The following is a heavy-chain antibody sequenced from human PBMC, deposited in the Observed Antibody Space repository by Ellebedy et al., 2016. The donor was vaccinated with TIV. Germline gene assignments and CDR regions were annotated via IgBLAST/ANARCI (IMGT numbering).Heavy chain of an antibody. CDR3: AREVRGVIMFDY. CDR2: INAGNGNT. D-gene: IGHD3-10*01. CDR1: GYTFTSYA. V-gene: IGHV1-3*01. J-gene: IGHJ4*02. Sequence: ASVKVSCXASGYTFTSYAMHWVRQAPGQRLEWMGWINAGNGNTKYSQKFQGRVTITRDTSASTAYMELRSLRSDDTAVYYCAREVRGVIMFDYWGQGTLVTVSS.